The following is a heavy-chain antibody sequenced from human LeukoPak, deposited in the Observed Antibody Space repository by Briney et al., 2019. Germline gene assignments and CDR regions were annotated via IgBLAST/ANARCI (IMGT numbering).Heavy chain of an antibody. CDR2: IYHSGST. V-gene: IGHV4-30-2*01. J-gene: IGHJ3*02. CDR1: GGSVSSGGYS. CDR3: ARSSLNMVRGVMGLDAFDI. D-gene: IGHD3-10*01. Sequence: SETLSLTCAVSGGSVSSGGYSWSWIRQPPGKGLEWIGYIYHSGSTYYNPSLKSRVAISVDRSKNQFSLKLSSVTAADTAVYYCARSSLNMVRGVMGLDAFDIWGQGTMVTVSS.